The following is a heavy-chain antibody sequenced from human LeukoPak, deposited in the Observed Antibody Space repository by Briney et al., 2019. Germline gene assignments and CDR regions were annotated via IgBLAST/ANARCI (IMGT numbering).Heavy chain of an antibody. J-gene: IGHJ4*02. Sequence: GASVKVSCTASVYTFARYVISWVRQAPGHGLEWMGWISAYNGNINYAQKLQGRVTMTRDTSTSTAYMELRSLRSDDTAGYFCARELNAYYDSSGSLDYWGQGTLVTVS. CDR1: VYTFARYV. CDR2: ISAYNGNI. D-gene: IGHD3-22*01. V-gene: IGHV1-18*01. CDR3: ARELNAYYDSSGSLDY.